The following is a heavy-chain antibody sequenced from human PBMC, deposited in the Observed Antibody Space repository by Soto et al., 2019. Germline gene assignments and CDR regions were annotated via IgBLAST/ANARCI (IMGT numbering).Heavy chain of an antibody. CDR2: ISSSSSTI. Sequence: EVQLVESGGGLVQPGGSLSLSCAASGFTFSSYSMNWVRQAPGKGLEWVSYISSSSSTIYYADSVKGRFTISSDNAKNSMYLQMNSLRAEDTAVYYCARNRPLLWFGEYYRPDAFDIWGQGTMVTVSS. CDR1: GFTFSSYS. V-gene: IGHV3-48*01. D-gene: IGHD3-10*01. CDR3: ARNRPLLWFGEYYRPDAFDI. J-gene: IGHJ3*02.